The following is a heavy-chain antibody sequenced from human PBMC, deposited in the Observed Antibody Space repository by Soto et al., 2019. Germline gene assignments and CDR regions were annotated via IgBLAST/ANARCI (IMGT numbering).Heavy chain of an antibody. D-gene: IGHD1-20*01. J-gene: IGHJ4*02. V-gene: IGHV1-2*04. CDR3: ARNGITGTFRAYLDYFDY. Sequence: ASVKVSCKASGYTFTGYYMHWVRQAPGQGREWMGWINPNSGGTNYAQKFQGWVTMTRDTSISTAYMELRRLRSDDTAVYYCARNGITGTFRAYLDYFDYWGQGTLVTVSS. CDR2: INPNSGGT. CDR1: GYTFTGYY.